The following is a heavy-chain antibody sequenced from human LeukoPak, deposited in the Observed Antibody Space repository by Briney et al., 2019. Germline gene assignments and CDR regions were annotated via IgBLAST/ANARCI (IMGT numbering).Heavy chain of an antibody. CDR3: ARRFITMVRGVIWFDP. Sequence: KPSETLSLTCAVYGGSFSGYYWSWIRQSPGKGLEWIGEINHSGSTNYNPSLKSRVTISVDTSKNQFSLKLSSVTAADTAVYYCARRFITMVRGVIWFDPWGQGTLVTVSS. D-gene: IGHD3-10*01. CDR2: INHSGST. J-gene: IGHJ5*02. CDR1: GGSFSGYY. V-gene: IGHV4-34*01.